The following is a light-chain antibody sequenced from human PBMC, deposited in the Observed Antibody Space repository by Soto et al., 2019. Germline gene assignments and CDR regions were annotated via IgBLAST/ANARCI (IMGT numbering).Light chain of an antibody. CDR2: DAS. Sequence: AIQLTQSPSSLSASVGDRVTITCRASQGISSALAWYQQKPGKAPKLLIYDASSLESGVPSRFSGSGSVTDFTLTISSLQPEDFATDYCQQFNSYPPLATFGPGTQVDLK. V-gene: IGKV1-13*02. CDR1: QGISSA. CDR3: QQFNSYPPLAT. J-gene: IGKJ3*01.